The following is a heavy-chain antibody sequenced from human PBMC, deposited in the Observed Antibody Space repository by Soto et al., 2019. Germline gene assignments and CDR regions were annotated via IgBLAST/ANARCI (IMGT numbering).Heavy chain of an antibody. CDR3: ARMRIILFMVFSLEGNWFDP. Sequence: SETLSLTCAVYNGSLSGYYWTWIRQSPGKGLDWIGEINHSGITNYNPSLESRVTISVDTSKDQFSLKLSSVTAADTALYYCARMRIILFMVFSLEGNWFDPWGQGTLVTVS. J-gene: IGHJ5*02. V-gene: IGHV4-34*01. CDR1: NGSLSGYY. D-gene: IGHD2-8*01. CDR2: INHSGIT.